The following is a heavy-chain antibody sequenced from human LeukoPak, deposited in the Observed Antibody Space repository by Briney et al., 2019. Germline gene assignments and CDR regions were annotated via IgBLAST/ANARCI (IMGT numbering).Heavy chain of an antibody. CDR1: GFTFDTYW. J-gene: IGHJ4*02. D-gene: IGHD1-26*01. CDR2: IKVDGSDK. Sequence: GGSLRLSCAASGFTFDTYWMNWVRQAPGKGLEWVANIKVDGSDKYYVETVKGRFTISRDNAKNSLYLQMNSLRAEDMAVYYCARGGGLSDYWGQGTLVTVSS. V-gene: IGHV3-7*01. CDR3: ARGGGLSDY.